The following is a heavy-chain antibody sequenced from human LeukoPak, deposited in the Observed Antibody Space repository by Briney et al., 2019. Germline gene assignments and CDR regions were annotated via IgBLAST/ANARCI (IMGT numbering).Heavy chain of an antibody. CDR3: ARGPVGDDSSDYFDY. CDR1: GGSFSGYY. J-gene: IGHJ4*02. D-gene: IGHD3-22*01. CDR2: INHSGST. Sequence: SETLSRTCAVYGGSFSGYYWSWIRQPPGKGLEWIGEINHSGSTNYNPSLKSRVTISVDTSKNQFSLKLSSVTAADTAVYYCARGPVGDDSSDYFDYWGQGTLVTVSS. V-gene: IGHV4-34*01.